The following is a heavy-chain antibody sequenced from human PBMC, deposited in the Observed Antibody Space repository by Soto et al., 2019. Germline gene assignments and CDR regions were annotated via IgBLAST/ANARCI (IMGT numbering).Heavy chain of an antibody. CDR1: GYSFTSYW. V-gene: IGHV5-51*01. D-gene: IGHD2-21*02. Sequence: PGESLKISCKGSGYSFTSYWIGWVRQMPGKGLEWMGIIYPGDSDTRYSPSFQGQVTISADKSISTAYLQWSSLKASDTAMYYCARLTPGPRSVVVTATGAFDYWGQGTLVTVSS. CDR3: ARLTPGPRSVVVTATGAFDY. CDR2: IYPGDSDT. J-gene: IGHJ4*02.